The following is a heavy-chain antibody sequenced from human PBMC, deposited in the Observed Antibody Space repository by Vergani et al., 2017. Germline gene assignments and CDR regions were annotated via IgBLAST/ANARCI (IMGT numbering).Heavy chain of an antibody. CDR2: IIPIFGTA. CDR3: ARADGYNLEPNYSFDW. CDR1: GGTFSSYA. V-gene: IGHV1-69*05. Sequence: QVQLVQSGAEVKKPGSSVKVSCKASGGTFSSYAISWVRQAPGQGLEWMGGIIPIFGTATCAQKFQGRVTITPDESTSTAYMELSSLRSEDTAVYYCARADGYNLEPNYSFDWWGQGCLVTVSS. D-gene: IGHD5-24*01. J-gene: IGHJ4*02.